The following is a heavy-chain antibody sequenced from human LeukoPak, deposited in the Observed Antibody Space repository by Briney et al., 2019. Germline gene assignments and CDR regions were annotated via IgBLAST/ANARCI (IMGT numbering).Heavy chain of an antibody. CDR1: GFSFSTFG. CDR2: IWNDGSKK. J-gene: IGHJ4*02. D-gene: IGHD3-16*01. CDR3: GRDSLGGDY. V-gene: IGHV3-33*08. Sequence: SGGSLRLSCAASGFSFSTFGMHWARRAPGKGLEWVAVIWNDGSKKFYAESVKGRFTISRDNSQNTLYLQMNRLRAEDTAVYYCGRDSLGGDYWGQGTLVTDSS.